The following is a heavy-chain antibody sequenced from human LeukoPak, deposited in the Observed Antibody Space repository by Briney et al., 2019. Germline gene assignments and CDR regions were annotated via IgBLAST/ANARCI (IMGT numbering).Heavy chain of an antibody. Sequence: SETLSLTCAVYGGSFSGYYWSWIRQPPGKGLEWIGEINHSGSTNYNPSLKSRVTISVDTSKNQFSLKLSSVTAADTAVYYCARVMTTVTTGVPPAHYFDYWGQGTLVTVSS. D-gene: IGHD4-17*01. V-gene: IGHV4-34*01. CDR3: ARVMTTVTTGVPPAHYFDY. J-gene: IGHJ4*02. CDR2: INHSGST. CDR1: GGSFSGYY.